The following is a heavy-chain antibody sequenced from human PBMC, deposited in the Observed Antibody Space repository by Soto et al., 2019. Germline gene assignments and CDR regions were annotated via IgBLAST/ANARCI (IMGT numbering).Heavy chain of an antibody. J-gene: IGHJ4*02. Sequence: GGSLRLSCAASGFTFSSYSIHWVRQAPGKGLEWVAVISYDGSNKYYADSVKGRFTISRDNSKNTLYLQMNSLRPEDTAVYYCARVYSSLDYGIDYWGEGTMVPVYS. D-gene: IGHD6-6*01. CDR1: GFTFSSYS. CDR2: ISYDGSNK. CDR3: ARVYSSLDYGIDY. V-gene: IGHV3-30-3*01.